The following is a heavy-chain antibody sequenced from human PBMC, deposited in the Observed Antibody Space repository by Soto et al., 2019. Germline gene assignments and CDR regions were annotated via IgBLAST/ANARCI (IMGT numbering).Heavy chain of an antibody. CDR3: ARLGGYYQAFDQ. D-gene: IGHD3-22*01. J-gene: IGHJ4*02. CDR2: IYYTGST. V-gene: IGHV4-59*08. CDR1: GGSISNYY. Sequence: SETLSLTCTVSGGSISNYYWVWFRQPPGKGLEWVGYIYYTGSTTYSPSLKSRVTISLDTSKNQFSLKLNSVTAADTAVYYCARLGGYYQAFDQWGQGSLVTVS.